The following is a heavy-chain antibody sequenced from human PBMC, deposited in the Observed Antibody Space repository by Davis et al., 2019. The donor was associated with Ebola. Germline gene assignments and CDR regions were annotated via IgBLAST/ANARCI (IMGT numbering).Heavy chain of an antibody. Sequence: GESLKISCAASGFTFRTHFMHWVRQAPGKGLEWVSAISGSGGSTYYADSVKGRFTISRDNSKKTLYLQMNSLRAEDTAVYYCAKSGLSFGVVKYHYGMDVWGKGTTVTVSS. CDR2: ISGSGGST. V-gene: IGHV3-23*01. CDR3: AKSGLSFGVVKYHYGMDV. D-gene: IGHD3-3*01. CDR1: GFTFRTHF. J-gene: IGHJ6*04.